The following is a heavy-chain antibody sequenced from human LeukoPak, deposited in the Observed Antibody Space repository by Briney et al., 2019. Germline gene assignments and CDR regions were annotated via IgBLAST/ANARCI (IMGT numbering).Heavy chain of an antibody. CDR1: GFTSSRYE. V-gene: IGHV3-7*05. CDR3: ARVFNYYDSSGYPHSLGYFDY. J-gene: IGHJ4*02. Sequence: PGGSLRLSCAASGFTSSRYEMNWVRQAPGKGLEWVGNIKQDGSEKYYVDSVKGRFTISRDNAKNSLYLQMNSLRAEDTAVYYCARVFNYYDSSGYPHSLGYFDYWGQGTLVTVSS. D-gene: IGHD3-22*01. CDR2: IKQDGSEK.